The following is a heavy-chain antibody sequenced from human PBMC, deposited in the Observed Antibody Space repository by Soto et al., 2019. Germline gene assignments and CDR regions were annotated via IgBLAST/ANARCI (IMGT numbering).Heavy chain of an antibody. CDR2: ITDTGGDA. CDR1: GLTFGSRA. V-gene: IGHV3-23*01. J-gene: IGHJ4*02. D-gene: IGHD3-10*01. CDR3: SRGSTDSYPGSRIFDF. Sequence: GGSLRLSCVASGLTFGSRAMTWVRQAPGEGLQWVSTITDTGGDAKCADSVRGRFVISRDNSKKTLYLQMTSLTAEDSAMYYFSRGSTDSYPGSRIFDFWGXGXLVTVXS.